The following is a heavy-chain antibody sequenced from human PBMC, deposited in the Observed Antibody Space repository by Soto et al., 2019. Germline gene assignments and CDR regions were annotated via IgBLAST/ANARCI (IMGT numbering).Heavy chain of an antibody. Sequence: PGGSLRLSCAASGFTFSSYSMNWVRQAPGKGLEWVSYISSSSSTIYYADSVKGRFTISRDNAKNSLYLQMNSLRAEDTAVYYCAKAPCLRDCGYQPVYFDYWGQGTLVTVSS. CDR1: GFTFSSYS. V-gene: IGHV3-48*01. D-gene: IGHD2-21*02. CDR3: AKAPCLRDCGYQPVYFDY. J-gene: IGHJ4*02. CDR2: ISSSSSTI.